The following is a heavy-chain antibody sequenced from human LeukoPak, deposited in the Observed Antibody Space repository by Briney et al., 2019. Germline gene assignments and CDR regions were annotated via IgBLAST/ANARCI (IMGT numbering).Heavy chain of an antibody. CDR2: ISGSGGST. Sequence: GASLRLSCAASGFTFSSYAMSWVRQAPEKGLEWVSAISGSGGSTYYADSVKGRFTISRDNSKNTLYLQMNSLRAEDTAVYYCARRYDYVWGSYHTFDYWGQGTLVTVSS. J-gene: IGHJ4*02. CDR3: ARRYDYVWGSYHTFDY. CDR1: GFTFSSYA. V-gene: IGHV3-23*01. D-gene: IGHD3-16*01.